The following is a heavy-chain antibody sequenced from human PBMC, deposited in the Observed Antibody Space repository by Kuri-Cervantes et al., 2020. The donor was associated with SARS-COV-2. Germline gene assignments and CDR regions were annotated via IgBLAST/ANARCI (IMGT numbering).Heavy chain of an antibody. CDR3: ARGRSFVGN. D-gene: IGHD3-16*01. Sequence: ESLKISCAVYGGSFSGYYWSWIRQPPGKGLEWIGEINHSGSTNYNPSLKSRVTISVDTSKNQFSLKLSPVTAADTAVYYCARGRSFVGNWGQGTLVTVSS. J-gene: IGHJ4*02. V-gene: IGHV4-34*01. CDR2: INHSGST. CDR1: GGSFSGYY.